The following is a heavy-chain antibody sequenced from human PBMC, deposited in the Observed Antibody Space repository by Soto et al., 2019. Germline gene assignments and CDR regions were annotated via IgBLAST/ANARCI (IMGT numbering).Heavy chain of an antibody. V-gene: IGHV1-3*01. CDR3: MRGVQKCFDS. J-gene: IGHJ5*01. Sequence: SVEVTWNDSGLTINTYALQWVRQAHGQSLEWMGWISVANGKTKYSQNFQGRVTIATNTSASTTSMDLTSLTYEYTDVYYCMRGVQKCFDSLGKGTLDTVS. CDR2: ISVANGKT. D-gene: IGHD3-10*01. CDR1: GLTINTYA.